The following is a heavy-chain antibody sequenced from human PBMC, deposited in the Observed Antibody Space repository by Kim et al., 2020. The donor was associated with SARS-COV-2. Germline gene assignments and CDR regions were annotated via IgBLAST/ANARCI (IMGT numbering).Heavy chain of an antibody. CDR3: ATHWGVVPAARAFDY. V-gene: IGHV1-24*01. Sequence: ASVKVSCKVSGYTLTELSMHWVRQAPGKGLEWMGGFDPEDGETIYAQKFQGRVTMTEDTSTDTAYMELSSLRSEDTAVYYCATHWGVVPAARAFDYWGQGTLVTVSS. CDR2: FDPEDGET. CDR1: GYTLTELS. D-gene: IGHD2-2*01. J-gene: IGHJ4*02.